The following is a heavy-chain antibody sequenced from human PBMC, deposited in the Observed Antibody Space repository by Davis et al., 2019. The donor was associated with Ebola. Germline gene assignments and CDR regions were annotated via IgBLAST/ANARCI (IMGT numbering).Heavy chain of an antibody. J-gene: IGHJ6*03. V-gene: IGHV1-69*13. CDR3: ARHGLFGAEQPKYSSSWYTDYYYYYMDV. CDR2: IIPIFGTA. CDR1: GGTFSSYA. D-gene: IGHD6-13*01. Sequence: SVKVSCKASGGTFSSYAISWVRQAPGQGLEWMGGIIPIFGTANYAQKFQGRVTITADESTSTAYMELSSLRSEDTAVYYCARHGLFGAEQPKYSSSWYTDYYYYYMDVWGKGTTVTVSS.